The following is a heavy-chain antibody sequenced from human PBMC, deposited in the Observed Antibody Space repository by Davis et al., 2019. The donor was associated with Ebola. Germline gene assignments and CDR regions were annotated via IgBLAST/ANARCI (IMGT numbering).Heavy chain of an antibody. CDR1: GYTFTGYY. CDR3: ARVQSEYSSSWYDY. V-gene: IGHV1-2*04. Sequence: ASVKVSCKASGYTFTGYYMHWVRQAPGQGLEWMGWINPNSGGTNYAQKFQGWVTMTRDTSISTAYMELSRLRSDDTAVYYCARVQSEYSSSWYDYWGQGTLVTVSS. D-gene: IGHD6-13*01. CDR2: INPNSGGT. J-gene: IGHJ4*02.